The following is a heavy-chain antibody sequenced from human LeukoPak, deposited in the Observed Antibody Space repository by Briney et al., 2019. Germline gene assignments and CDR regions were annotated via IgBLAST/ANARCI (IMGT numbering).Heavy chain of an antibody. Sequence: ASVKVSCKTSGHSFILYRISWVRRAPGQGPEWMGWISTSTGDTKYTQKFQGRVTLTTDTSTSTAYMELSSLRSDDTAVYYCARDDNYGIFVNVDYWGQGTLVTVSS. J-gene: IGHJ4*02. CDR1: GHSFILYR. D-gene: IGHD4-11*01. CDR2: ISTSTGDT. V-gene: IGHV1-18*01. CDR3: ARDDNYGIFVNVDY.